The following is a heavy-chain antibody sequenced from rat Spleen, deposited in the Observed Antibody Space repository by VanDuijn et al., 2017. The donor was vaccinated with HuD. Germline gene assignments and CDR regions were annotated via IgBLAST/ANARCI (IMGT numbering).Heavy chain of an antibody. J-gene: IGHJ4*01. CDR2: ISTGGGST. CDR1: GFTFSNYY. D-gene: IGHD1-4*01. V-gene: IGHV5-27*01. CDR3: TTVGTGYGDGMDA. Sequence: EVQLVESGGGLVQPGRSLKLSCAASGFTFSNYYMAWVRQAPTKGLEWVAYISTGGGSTYYRDSVKGRFTISRDNAKSHLYLQMDSLRSEDTATYYCTTVGTGYGDGMDAWGQGASVTVSS.